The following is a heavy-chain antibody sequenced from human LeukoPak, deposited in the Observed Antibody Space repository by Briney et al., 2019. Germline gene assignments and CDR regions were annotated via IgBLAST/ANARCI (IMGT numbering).Heavy chain of an antibody. D-gene: IGHD3-10*01. J-gene: IGHJ5*02. CDR1: GGSISSYY. V-gene: IGHV4-4*09. CDR3: ARHDTRSGLDP. CDR2: IYTSGST. Sequence: SETLSLTCTVSGGSISSYYWSWIRQPPGKGLEWIGYIYTSGSTNYNPSLKSRVTISVDTSKNQLSLKLSSVTAADTAVYYCARHDTRSGLDPWGQGTLVTVSS.